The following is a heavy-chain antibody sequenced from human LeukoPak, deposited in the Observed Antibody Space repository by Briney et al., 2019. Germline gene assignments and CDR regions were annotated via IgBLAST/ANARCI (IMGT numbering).Heavy chain of an antibody. D-gene: IGHD2/OR15-2a*01. J-gene: IGHJ5*02. CDR1: GGSISSGSSY. Sequence: SQTLFLTCTVSGGSISSGSSYWSWIRQPAGKGLEWIGRIYTSGNTNYKPSLQSRVTISVDTAKNQFSLKLSSVTAADTAVYYCTRGDNTWGQGTLVTVSS. CDR2: IYTSGNT. V-gene: IGHV4-61*02. CDR3: TRGDNT.